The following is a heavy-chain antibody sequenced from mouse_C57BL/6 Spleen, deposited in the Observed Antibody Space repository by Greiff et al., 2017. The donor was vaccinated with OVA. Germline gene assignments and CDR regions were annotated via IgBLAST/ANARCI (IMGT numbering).Heavy chain of an antibody. CDR1: GYTFTSYW. CDR3: ARGGPNGNVGWTWFAY. Sequence: QVQLQQPGAELVKPGASVKLSCKASGYTFTSYWMHWVKQRPGQGLEWIGMIHPNSGSTNYNEKFKSKATLTVDKSSSTAYMQLSSLTSEDSAVDYCARGGPNGNVGWTWFAYWGQGTLVTVSA. D-gene: IGHD2-1*01. V-gene: IGHV1-64*01. CDR2: IHPNSGST. J-gene: IGHJ3*01.